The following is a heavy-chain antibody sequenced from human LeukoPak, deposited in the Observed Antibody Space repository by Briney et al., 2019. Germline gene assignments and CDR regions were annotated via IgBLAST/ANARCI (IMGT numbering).Heavy chain of an antibody. Sequence: ASVKVSCKASGYTFTSYGISWVRQAPGQGLEWMGWITAYSGNRNYAQKLQGRVTMTTDTSTSTAYMELRSLRSDDTAVYYCAREVTGTATSYYYGMDVWGQGTTVTVSS. CDR1: GYTFTSYG. V-gene: IGHV1-18*01. CDR3: AREVTGTATSYYYGMDV. CDR2: ITAYSGNR. J-gene: IGHJ6*02. D-gene: IGHD1-20*01.